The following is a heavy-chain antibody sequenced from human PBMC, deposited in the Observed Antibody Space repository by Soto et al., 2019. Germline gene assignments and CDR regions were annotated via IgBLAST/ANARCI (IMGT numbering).Heavy chain of an antibody. CDR1: GFTFSSYS. J-gene: IGHJ3*02. Sequence: GGSLRLSCAASGFTFSSYSMNWVRQAPGKGLEWVSYISSSSSTIYYADSVKGRFTISRDNAKNSLYLQMNSLRDEDTAVYYCARGGFGELLYAFDIWGQGTMVTVSS. D-gene: IGHD3-10*01. CDR2: ISSSSSTI. V-gene: IGHV3-48*02. CDR3: ARGGFGELLYAFDI.